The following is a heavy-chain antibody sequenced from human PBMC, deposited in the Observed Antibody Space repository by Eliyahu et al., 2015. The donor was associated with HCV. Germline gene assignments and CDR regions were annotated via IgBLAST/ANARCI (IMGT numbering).Heavy chain of an antibody. CDR2: ISGSGTII. Sequence: QVHLVESGGGLVKPGGSLRLSCAVSGFSISDFYVNWTRQSPGGGLEWVSYISGSGTIIHYADSVRGRFTISRDTTKNSLYLQMDSLKDDDAAVYYCVRASNSGHTLPFDFWGQGTLVSVSS. CDR1: GFSISDFY. J-gene: IGHJ4*02. D-gene: IGHD4-23*01. V-gene: IGHV3-11*04. CDR3: VRASNSGHTLPFDF.